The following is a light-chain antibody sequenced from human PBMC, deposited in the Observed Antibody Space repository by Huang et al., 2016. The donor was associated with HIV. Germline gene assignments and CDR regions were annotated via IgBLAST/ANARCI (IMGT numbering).Light chain of an antibody. CDR2: WAS. CDR3: QQYYSKPLT. V-gene: IGKV4-1*01. Sequence: DIVMTQSPDSLAVSLGERATINCKSSQTISYNKNYLAGYQQKPGQSPKLLIYWASTRESGVPDRVSGSGSGTDFTLTISSLQAEDVAVYYCQQYYSKPLTFGGGTKVEIK. J-gene: IGKJ4*01. CDR1: QTISYNKNY.